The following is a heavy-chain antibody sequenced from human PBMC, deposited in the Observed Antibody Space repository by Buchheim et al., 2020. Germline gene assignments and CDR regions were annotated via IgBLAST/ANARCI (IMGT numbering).Heavy chain of an antibody. J-gene: IGHJ6*02. CDR1: GFTFSSYG. D-gene: IGHD6-19*01. Sequence: QVQLVESGGGVVQPGRSLRLACAASGFTFSSYGMHWVRQDPGKGLEWVAVISYDGSNKYYADSVKGRFTISRDNSKNTLYLQMNSLRAEDTAVYYCATEGFYSSGWYSNGMDFWGQGTT. CDR3: ATEGFYSSGWYSNGMDF. V-gene: IGHV3-30*03. CDR2: ISYDGSNK.